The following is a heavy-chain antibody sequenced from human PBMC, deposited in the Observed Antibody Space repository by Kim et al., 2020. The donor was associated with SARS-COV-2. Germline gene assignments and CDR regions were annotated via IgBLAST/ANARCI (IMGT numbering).Heavy chain of an antibody. V-gene: IGHV1-69*13. CDR2: IIPRFGPA. Sequence: SVKVSCKASGGTFNRLTISWVRQAPGQGLEWMGGIIPRFGPAHIAQTFQGRVTITADENTRTAYMELRGLRSEDTAVYYCGSFAGEPGEYTNYALDVWGQGTTVTVSS. CDR1: GGTFNRLT. CDR3: GSFAGEPGEYTNYALDV. D-gene: IGHD7-27*01. J-gene: IGHJ6*02.